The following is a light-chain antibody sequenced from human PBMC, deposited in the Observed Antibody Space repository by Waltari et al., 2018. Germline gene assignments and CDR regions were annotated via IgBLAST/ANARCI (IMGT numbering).Light chain of an antibody. J-gene: IGLJ3*02. CDR3: SSYAGGSSLM. V-gene: IGLV2-8*01. CDR1: STDVAGYDP. Sequence: QSALTQPPSASGSLGQSIPISCTGTSTDVAGYDPVFWYQQHPGKAPKLLIYEVTKRPSGVPDRFSGSKSDNTASLAVSGLQAEDEADYYCSSYAGGSSLMFGGGTKLTVL. CDR2: EVT.